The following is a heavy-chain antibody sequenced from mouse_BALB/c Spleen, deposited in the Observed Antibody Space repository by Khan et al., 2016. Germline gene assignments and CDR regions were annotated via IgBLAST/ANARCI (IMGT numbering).Heavy chain of an antibody. D-gene: IGHD2-14*01. CDR3: ARGKYDGVAY. CDR2: INTYTGEP. CDR1: GYTFTNYG. Sequence: QVQLKQSGPELKKPGETVKISCKASGYTFTNYGMNWVKQAPGKGLKWMGWINTYTGEPTYADDFKGRFAFSLETSASTAYLQINNLKNEETATYFCARGKYDGVAYWGQGTLVTVSA. J-gene: IGHJ3*01. V-gene: IGHV9-3-1*01.